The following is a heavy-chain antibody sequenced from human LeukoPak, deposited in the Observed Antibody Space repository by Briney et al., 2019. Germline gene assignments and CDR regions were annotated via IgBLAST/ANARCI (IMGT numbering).Heavy chain of an antibody. J-gene: IGHJ4*02. CDR1: GGSISSGGYS. CDR2: IYHSGST. V-gene: IGHV4-30-2*01. D-gene: IGHD6-6*01. Sequence: TLSLTCAVSGGSISSGGYSWSWIRQPPGKGLEWIGYIYHSGSTYYNPSLKSRVTISVDRSKNQFSLKLSSVTAADTAVYYCAREPIAARGFDYWGQGTLVTVSS. CDR3: AREPIAARGFDY.